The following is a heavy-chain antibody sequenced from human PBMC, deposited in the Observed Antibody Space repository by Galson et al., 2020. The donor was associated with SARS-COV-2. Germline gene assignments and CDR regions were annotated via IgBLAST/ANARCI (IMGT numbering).Heavy chain of an antibody. J-gene: IGHJ6*02. Sequence: SETLSLTCTVSSGSISSYYWSWIRQPPGKGLEWMGYIYYSGSTNYNPSLKSRVTISVDTSKNQFSLKLSSVTAADTAVYYCTNTIFGQDYYYYGMDVWGQGTTVTVSS. CDR2: IYYSGST. D-gene: IGHD3-3*01. CDR3: TNTIFGQDYYYYGMDV. V-gene: IGHV4-59*08. CDR1: SGSISSYY.